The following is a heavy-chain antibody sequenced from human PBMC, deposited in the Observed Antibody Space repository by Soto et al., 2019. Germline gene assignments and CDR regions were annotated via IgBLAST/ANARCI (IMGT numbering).Heavy chain of an antibody. V-gene: IGHV1-69*01. CDR3: GSVQNALSHDPDSFDI. J-gene: IGHJ3*02. CDR2: IIPIFGTA. Sequence: QVQLVQSGAEVKKPGSSVKVSCKASGGTFSSYAISWVRQAPGQGLEWMGGIIPIFGTANYARKFQGRVTITADEATCTAYMELSSLRSEETAVYYCGSVQNALSHDPDSFDIWGQGTMVTVSS. CDR1: GGTFSSYA. D-gene: IGHD2-2*01.